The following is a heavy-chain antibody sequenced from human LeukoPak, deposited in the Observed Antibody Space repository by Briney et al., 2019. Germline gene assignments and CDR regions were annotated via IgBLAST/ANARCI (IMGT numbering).Heavy chain of an antibody. CDR1: GFTFDDYA. D-gene: IGHD3-10*01. Sequence: PGGSLRLSCAASGFTFDDYAMHWVRQAPGKGLEWVSGISWNSGTIGYADSVKGRFTISRDNAKNSLYLQMNSLRDEDTALFYCAKTRSSVLYGSATFDYWGQGALVTVSS. J-gene: IGHJ4*02. CDR3: AKTRSSVLYGSATFDY. CDR2: ISWNSGTI. V-gene: IGHV3-9*01.